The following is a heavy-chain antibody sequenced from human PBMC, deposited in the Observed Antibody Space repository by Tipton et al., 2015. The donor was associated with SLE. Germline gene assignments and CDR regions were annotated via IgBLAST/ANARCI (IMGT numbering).Heavy chain of an antibody. V-gene: IGHV4-39*07. D-gene: IGHD1-7*01. CDR3: ARATDWNLSPDV. J-gene: IGHJ6*04. CDR2: IYYSGST. CDR1: GGSISSKTYY. Sequence: TLSLTCTVSGGSISSKTYYWGWIRQPPGKGLEWIGSIYYSGSTYYNPSLGSRLTISVDTSKDQFSLRLTSVTAADTAVYYCARATDWNLSPDVWGKGTTVTVSS.